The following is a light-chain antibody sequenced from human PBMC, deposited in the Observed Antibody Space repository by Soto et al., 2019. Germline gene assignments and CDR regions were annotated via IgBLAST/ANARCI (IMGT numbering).Light chain of an antibody. V-gene: IGKV1-27*01. CDR3: LTYNSGLWT. J-gene: IGKJ1*01. CDR2: AAS. Sequence: DIQMTQSPSSLSASVGDRVTFTCRASRDITNHLAWYQQKPGKVPKLLIYAASTLQSGVPSRFTGSGSGTDFTLTISSLQPEDVATYFCLTYNSGLWTFGQGTQVYIK. CDR1: RDITNH.